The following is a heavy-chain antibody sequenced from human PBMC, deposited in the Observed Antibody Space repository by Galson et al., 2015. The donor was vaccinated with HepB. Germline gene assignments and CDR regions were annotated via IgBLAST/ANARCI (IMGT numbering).Heavy chain of an antibody. V-gene: IGHV3-23*01. J-gene: IGHJ3*02. CDR3: AKVIPWDIVVVPAAIADAFDI. CDR1: GFTFSSYA. D-gene: IGHD2-2*02. CDR2: ISGSGGST. Sequence: SLRLSCAASGFTFSSYAMSWVRQAPGKGLEWVSAISGSGGSTYYADSVKGRFTISRDNSKNTLYLQMNSLRAEDTAVYYCAKVIPWDIVVVPAAIADAFDIWGQGTMVTVSS.